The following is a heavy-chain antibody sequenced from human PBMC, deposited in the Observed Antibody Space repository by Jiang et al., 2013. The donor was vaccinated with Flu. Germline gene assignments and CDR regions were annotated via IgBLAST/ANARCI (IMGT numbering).Heavy chain of an antibody. CDR3: TRHDVVAILGHGMGV. CDR2: IYYGGTT. J-gene: IGHJ6*02. V-gene: IGHV4-59*08. Sequence: PGLVKPSETLSLTCTVSGGSVSGYYWSWIRQPPGKGLEWIGYIYYGGTTLYSPSPKSRVTISVDTSKNKFSLKLSSVTAADTAVYYCTRHDVVAILGHGMGVWGQGITVTVAS. CDR1: GGSVSGYY. D-gene: IGHD2-21*01.